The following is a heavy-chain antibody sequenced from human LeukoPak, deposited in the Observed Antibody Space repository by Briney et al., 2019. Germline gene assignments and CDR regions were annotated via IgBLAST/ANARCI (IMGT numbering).Heavy chain of an antibody. CDR2: IIPIFGTA. CDR1: GGTFSSYA. D-gene: IGHD3-22*01. V-gene: IGHV1-69*13. J-gene: IGHJ6*02. Sequence: GASVKVSCKASGGTFSSYAISWVRQAPGQGLEWMGGIIPIFGTANYAQKFQGRVTITADESTSTAYMELSSLRSEDTAVYCCARGLYDSRSEDYYYYGMDVWGQGTTVTVSS. CDR3: ARGLYDSRSEDYYYYGMDV.